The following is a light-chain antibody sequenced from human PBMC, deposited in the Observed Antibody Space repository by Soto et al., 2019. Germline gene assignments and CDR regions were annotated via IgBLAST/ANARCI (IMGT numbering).Light chain of an antibody. CDR2: TTS. J-gene: IGKJ2*01. Sequence: DIQMTQSPSSLSVSIGDRVTITCRASQTIAMYVNWFQQKPGKAPKPLIYTTSSLQSGVPPRFRGSGSETDFTLTLSRRQPEDSATYYCQQSFTTPYTFGQGTKLEIK. CDR3: QQSFTTPYT. V-gene: IGKV1-39*01. CDR1: QTIAMY.